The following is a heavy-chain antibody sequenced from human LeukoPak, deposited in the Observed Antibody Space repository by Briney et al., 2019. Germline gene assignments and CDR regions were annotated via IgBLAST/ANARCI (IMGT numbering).Heavy chain of an antibody. V-gene: IGHV3-30*02. D-gene: IGHD3-16*02. CDR2: IRYDGSNK. CDR3: ARHESLRLGELSSLDAFDI. Sequence: PGGSLRLSCAASGFTFSSYGMHWVRQAPGKGLEWVAFIRYDGSNKYYADSVKGRFTISRDNSKNTLYLQMNSLRAEDTAVYYCARHESLRLGELSSLDAFDIWGQGTMVTVSS. J-gene: IGHJ3*02. CDR1: GFTFSSYG.